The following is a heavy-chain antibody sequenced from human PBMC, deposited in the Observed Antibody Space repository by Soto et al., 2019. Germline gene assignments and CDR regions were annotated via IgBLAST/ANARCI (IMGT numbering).Heavy chain of an antibody. V-gene: IGHV3-15*01. D-gene: IGHD4-17*01. Sequence: EVQLVESGGGLVKPGGSLRLSCAASGFTFSNAWMSWVRQAPGKGLEWVGRIKSKTDGGTTDYAAPVKGRFTISRDDSKNTLYLQMHSLKTEDTAVYYCKYGDYYYYGMDVWGQGTTVTVSS. CDR2: IKSKTDGGTT. J-gene: IGHJ6*02. CDR1: GFTFSNAW. CDR3: KYGDYYYYGMDV.